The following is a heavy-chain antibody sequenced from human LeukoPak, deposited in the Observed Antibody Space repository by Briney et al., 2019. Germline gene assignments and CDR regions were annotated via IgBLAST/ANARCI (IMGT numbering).Heavy chain of an antibody. V-gene: IGHV3-23*01. Sequence: GGSLRLSCAASGFTFSSYAMSWVRQAPGKGLEWVSAISGSGGSTYYADSVKGRFTISRNNSKNTLYLQMNSLRAEDTAVYYCAKDSRSTSRYFDYWGQGTLVTVSS. D-gene: IGHD2-2*01. CDR3: AKDSRSTSRYFDY. CDR2: ISGSGGST. J-gene: IGHJ4*02. CDR1: GFTFSSYA.